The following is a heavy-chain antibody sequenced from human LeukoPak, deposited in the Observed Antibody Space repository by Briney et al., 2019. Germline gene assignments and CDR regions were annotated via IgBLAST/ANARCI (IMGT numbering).Heavy chain of an antibody. D-gene: IGHD3-10*01. CDR2: ISYDGSNK. CDR1: GFTFSSYG. CDR3: AKRGYGSGSYYFDY. Sequence: GRSLRLSCAASGFTFSSYGMHWVRQAPGKGLEWVAVISYDGSNKYYADSVKGRFTISRDNSKNTLYLQMNSLRAEDTAVYYCAKRGYGSGSYYFDYWGQGTLVTASS. J-gene: IGHJ4*02. V-gene: IGHV3-30*18.